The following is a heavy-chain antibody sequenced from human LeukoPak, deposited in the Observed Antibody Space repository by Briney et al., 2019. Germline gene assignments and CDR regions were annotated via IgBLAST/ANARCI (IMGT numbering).Heavy chain of an antibody. V-gene: IGHV7-4-1*02. CDR2: INTNTGNP. J-gene: IGHJ4*02. Sequence: ASVKVSCKASGYTFPSYAMNWVRQAPGQGLEWMGWINTNTGNPTYAQGFTGRFVFSLDTSVSTAYLQISSLKAEDTAVYYCARDLRGYSYGYRFDYWGQGTLATVSS. CDR1: GYTFPSYA. D-gene: IGHD5-18*01. CDR3: ARDLRGYSYGYRFDY.